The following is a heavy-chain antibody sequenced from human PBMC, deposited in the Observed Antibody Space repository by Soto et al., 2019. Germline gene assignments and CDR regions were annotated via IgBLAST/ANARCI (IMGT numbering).Heavy chain of an antibody. CDR2: IYYSGST. J-gene: IGHJ5*02. V-gene: IGHV4-39*01. CDR1: GGSISSSSYY. Sequence: QLQLQESGPGLVKPSETLSLTCTVSGGSISSSSYYWGWIRQPPGKGLEWIGSIYYSGSTYYNPSLKSRVTISVDTSKNQFSLKLSSVTAADTAVYYCATLIAVAGTWWFDPWGQGTLVTVSS. CDR3: ATLIAVAGTWWFDP. D-gene: IGHD6-19*01.